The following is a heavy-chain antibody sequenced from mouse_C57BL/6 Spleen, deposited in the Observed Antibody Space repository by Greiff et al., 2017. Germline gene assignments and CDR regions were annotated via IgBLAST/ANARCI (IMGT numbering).Heavy chain of an antibody. CDR3: ARLSGFAY. Sequence: QVQLKQPGAELVRPGSSVKLSCKASGYTFTSYWMDWVKQRPGQGLEWIGNIYPSDSETHYNQKFKDKATLTVDKSSSTAYMQLSSLTSEDSAVYYCARLSGFAYWGQGTLVTVSA. V-gene: IGHV1-61*01. CDR1: GYTFTSYW. CDR2: IYPSDSET. J-gene: IGHJ3*01.